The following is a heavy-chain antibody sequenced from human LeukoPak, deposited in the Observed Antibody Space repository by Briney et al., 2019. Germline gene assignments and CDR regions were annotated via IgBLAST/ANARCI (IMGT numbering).Heavy chain of an antibody. V-gene: IGHV4-34*01. J-gene: IGHJ5*02. D-gene: IGHD4-17*01. CDR2: INHSGST. Sequence: PGGSLRLSCAASGIAVSSNYMSWVRQPPGKGLEWIGEINHSGSTNYNPSLKSRVTISVDTSKNQFSLKLSSVTAADTAVYYCATLTTVTSIENWFDPWGQGTLVTVSS. CDR1: GIAVSSNY. CDR3: ATLTTVTSIENWFDP.